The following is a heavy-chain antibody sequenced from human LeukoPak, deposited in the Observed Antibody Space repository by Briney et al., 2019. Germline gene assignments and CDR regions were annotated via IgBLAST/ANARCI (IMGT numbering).Heavy chain of an antibody. D-gene: IGHD3-10*01. J-gene: IGHJ4*02. CDR3: ARGERYDYYGSGSYYDLDY. Sequence: PSETLSLTCTVSGGSLSSYYWSWIRQPAGPGLEWIGRIYTSGSTNYNPSLKSRVTMSVDTSKNQFSLKLSSVTAADTAVYYCARGERYDYYGSGSYYDLDYWGQGTLVTVSS. CDR2: IYTSGST. V-gene: IGHV4-4*07. CDR1: GGSLSSYY.